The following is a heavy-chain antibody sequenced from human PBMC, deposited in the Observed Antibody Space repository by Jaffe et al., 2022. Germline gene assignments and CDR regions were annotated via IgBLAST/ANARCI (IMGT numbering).Heavy chain of an antibody. J-gene: IGHJ4*02. Sequence: QLQLQGSGPGLVKPSETLSLTCTVSGASISSSSHYWGWIRQPPGKGLEWIGSIYYSGSTYNNPSLKSRVTISVDTSKNQFSLKLTSVTASDTAVYYCAMEGSMGAGIRVFNYWGQGTLVTVSS. V-gene: IGHV4-39*01. CDR2: IYYSGST. D-gene: IGHD6-19*01. CDR3: AMEGSMGAGIRVFNY. CDR1: GASISSSSHY.